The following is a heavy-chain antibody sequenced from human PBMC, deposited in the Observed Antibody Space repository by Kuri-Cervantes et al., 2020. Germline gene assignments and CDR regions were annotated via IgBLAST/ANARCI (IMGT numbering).Heavy chain of an antibody. V-gene: IGHV3-11*04. Sequence: LSLTCAALGFPFSDYYMSWIRQAPGKGLEWVSYISSSGSTIYYADSVKGRFTISRDNAKNSLYLQMNSLRAEDTAVYYCARGRDRYSSGWYKQDSSGYFGPGFLNYWGQGTLVTVSS. D-gene: IGHD6-19*01. CDR1: GFPFSDYY. CDR3: ARGRDRYSSGWYKQDSSGYFGPGFLNY. J-gene: IGHJ4*02. CDR2: ISSSGSTI.